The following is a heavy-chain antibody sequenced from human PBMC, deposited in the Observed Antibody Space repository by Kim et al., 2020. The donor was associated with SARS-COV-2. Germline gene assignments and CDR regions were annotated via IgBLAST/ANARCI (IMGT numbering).Heavy chain of an antibody. V-gene: IGHV3-7*03. CDR3: ARTVAGRIDAFDI. J-gene: IGHJ3*02. CDR1: GFTFGRFTFGSFW. D-gene: IGHD6-19*01. Sequence: GGSLRLSCAASGFTFGRFTFGSFWMSWVRQAPGKGLEWVANIKQDGIQEYYVDSMKGRFTISRDNAQNSLYLQMTSLRAEDTAVDYCARTVAGRIDAFDIWGQGTRVTVSS. CDR2: IKQDGIQE.